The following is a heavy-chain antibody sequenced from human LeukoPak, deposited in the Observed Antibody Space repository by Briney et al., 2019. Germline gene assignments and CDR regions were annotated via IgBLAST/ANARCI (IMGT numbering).Heavy chain of an antibody. Sequence: GGSLRLSCSASGFTFSHVWMAWVRQAPGRGLEWIGRSQTRLENEATYYAAAVKGRFIISRDDSKNTLYLEMNSLQAEDTAVYYCAAEWDTGADPDVSLDYWGQGSLVTVSS. V-gene: IGHV3-15*01. D-gene: IGHD1-1*01. CDR3: AAEWDTGADPDVSLDY. CDR1: GFTFSHVW. CDR2: SQTRLENEAT. J-gene: IGHJ4*02.